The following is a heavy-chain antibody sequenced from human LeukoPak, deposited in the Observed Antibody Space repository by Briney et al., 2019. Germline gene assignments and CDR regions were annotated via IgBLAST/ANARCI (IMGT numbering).Heavy chain of an antibody. D-gene: IGHD1-26*01. CDR2: ISYDGSNK. CDR3: ARDLVGATTYYYYGMDV. CDR1: GFTFSSYG. V-gene: IGHV3-30*03. J-gene: IGHJ6*02. Sequence: PGGSLRLSCAASGFTFSSYGMHWVRQAPGKGLEWVAVISYDGSNKYYADSVKGRFTISRDNSKNTLYLQMNSLRAEDTAVYYCARDLVGATTYYYYGMDVWGQGTTVTVSS.